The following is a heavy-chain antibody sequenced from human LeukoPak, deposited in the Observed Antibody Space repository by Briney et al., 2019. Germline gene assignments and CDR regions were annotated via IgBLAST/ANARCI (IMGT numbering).Heavy chain of an antibody. D-gene: IGHD3-10*01. CDR1: GFTFSSYA. V-gene: IGHV3-21*05. J-gene: IGHJ5*02. CDR2: ISSSSSYT. CDR3: ARCSDDYGSGTLGGFDP. Sequence: GGSLRLSCAASGFTFSSYAMSWVRQAPGKGLEWVSYISSSSSYTNYADSVKGRFTISRDNAKNSLYLQMNSLRAEDTAVYYCARCSDDYGSGTLGGFDPWGQGTLVTVSS.